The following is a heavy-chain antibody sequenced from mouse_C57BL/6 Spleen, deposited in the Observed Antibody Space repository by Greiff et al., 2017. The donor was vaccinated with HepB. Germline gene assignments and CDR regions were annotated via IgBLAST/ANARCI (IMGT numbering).Heavy chain of an antibody. V-gene: IGHV1-82*01. CDR3: ANSYLTWFAY. CDR1: GYSFTDYN. CDR2: IYPGDGDT. Sequence: QVQLQQSGPELVKPGASVKISCKASGYSFTDYNMNWVKQRPGKGLEWIGRIYPGDGDTNYNGKFKGKATLTADKSSSTAYMQLSSLTSEDSAVYFCANSYLTWFAYWGQGTLVTVSA. J-gene: IGHJ3*01. D-gene: IGHD5-5*01.